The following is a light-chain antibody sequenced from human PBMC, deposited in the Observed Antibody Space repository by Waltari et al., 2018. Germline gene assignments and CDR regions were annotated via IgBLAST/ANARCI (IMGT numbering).Light chain of an antibody. CDR1: RSDVARYNY. CDR2: EVS. CDR3: SSYTGRSTLLYV. V-gene: IGLV2-14*01. J-gene: IGLJ1*01. Sequence: QSALTQPASVSGSPGQSITISCTGTRSDVARYNYVAWYQQYPGKAPKLMSSEVSNRPSGISNRFSGSKSGNTASLTISGLQAEDEAYYYCSSYTGRSTLLYVFGTGTKVTVL.